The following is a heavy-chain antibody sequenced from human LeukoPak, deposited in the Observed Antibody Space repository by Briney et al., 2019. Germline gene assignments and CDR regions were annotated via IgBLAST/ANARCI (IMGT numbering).Heavy chain of an antibody. J-gene: IGHJ4*02. CDR1: GFTLSDYY. Sequence: GGSLRLSCAASGFTLSDYYMSWTRQAPGKGLEWVSYISSSGSTIYYADSVKGRFTISRDNAKNSLYLQMNSLRAEDTAVYYCASSIAVAGPFDYWGQGTLVTVSS. CDR2: ISSSGSTI. V-gene: IGHV3-11*01. D-gene: IGHD6-19*01. CDR3: ASSIAVAGPFDY.